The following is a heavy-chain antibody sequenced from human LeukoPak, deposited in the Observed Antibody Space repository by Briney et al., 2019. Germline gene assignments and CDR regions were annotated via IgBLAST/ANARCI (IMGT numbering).Heavy chain of an antibody. V-gene: IGHV3-7*01. CDR3: VRNRVVVPNGDWFDS. Sequence: GGSLRLSCVGFGLTFSNYWMTWVRQALGKGLEWVAALNQAGNERYHVGYVGGRFTISRDNVKNSLYLQMNSLSAEDTAVYYCVRNRVVVPNGDWFDSWGQGTLVTVSS. CDR1: GLTFSNYW. J-gene: IGHJ5*01. D-gene: IGHD2-2*01. CDR2: LNQAGNER.